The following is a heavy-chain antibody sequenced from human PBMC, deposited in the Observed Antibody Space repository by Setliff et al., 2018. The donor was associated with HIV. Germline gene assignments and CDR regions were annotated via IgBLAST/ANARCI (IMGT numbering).Heavy chain of an antibody. CDR2: IDAGNGNT. CDR3: ARDQHPQGGFPDY. J-gene: IGHJ4*02. Sequence: ASVKVSCKASGYTFTTYAMHWVRQAPGQRLEWMGWIDAGNGNTKYSQKFQGRVTITRDTSASTAYLELRSLRADDTAVYYCARDQHPQGGFPDYWGQGTLVTVSS. V-gene: IGHV1-3*01. D-gene: IGHD5-12*01. CDR1: GYTFTTYA.